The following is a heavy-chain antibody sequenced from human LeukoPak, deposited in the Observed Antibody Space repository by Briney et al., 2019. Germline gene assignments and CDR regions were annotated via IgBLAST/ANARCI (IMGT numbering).Heavy chain of an antibody. J-gene: IGHJ4*02. D-gene: IGHD3-16*01. Sequence: SETLSLTCTVSGGSISNYWSWIRQPPGKGLEWIGYIYYSGSTNYNPSLKSRVTISVDTSKNQFSLKLSSVTAADTAVYYCARGALRYVSYYFDYWGQGTLVTVSS. V-gene: IGHV4-59*08. CDR2: IYYSGST. CDR3: ARGALRYVSYYFDY. CDR1: GGSISNY.